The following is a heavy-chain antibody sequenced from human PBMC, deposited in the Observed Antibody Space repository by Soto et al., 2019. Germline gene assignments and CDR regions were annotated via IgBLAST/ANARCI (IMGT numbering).Heavy chain of an antibody. D-gene: IGHD4-17*01. V-gene: IGHV4-59*08. Sequence: QVQLQESGPGLVKPSETLSLTCTVSGGSLSSYYWSWIRQPPGKGLEWIGYIYYSGSTNYNPSLKSRVPISVDTSKNQSSLKLSSVTDAATAVYYCARRYGGTLDYCGQGTLVTVSS. CDR1: GGSLSSYY. J-gene: IGHJ4*02. CDR2: IYYSGST. CDR3: ARRYGGTLDY.